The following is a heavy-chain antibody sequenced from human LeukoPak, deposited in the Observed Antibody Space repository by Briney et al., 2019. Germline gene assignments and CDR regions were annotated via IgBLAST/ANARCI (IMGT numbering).Heavy chain of an antibody. Sequence: ASVKVSCKASGDTFSSDDISWVRQAPGQGLEWMGRIIPILGRPTYVQNFQGRVTFTADKVTSTAYMELRSLKSEDTAVYYCARVVSGTFDYWGQGTLVTVSS. V-gene: IGHV1-69*04. CDR2: IIPILGRP. J-gene: IGHJ4*02. CDR1: GDTFSSDD. D-gene: IGHD1-7*01. CDR3: ARVVSGTFDY.